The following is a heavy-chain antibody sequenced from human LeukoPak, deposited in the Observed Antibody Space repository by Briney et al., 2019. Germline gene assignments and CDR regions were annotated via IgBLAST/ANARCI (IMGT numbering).Heavy chain of an antibody. CDR3: ARSRDGYFYYYYGMDV. CDR1: GGSISSYY. CDR2: IYYSGST. D-gene: IGHD5-18*01. Sequence: PSETLSLTCTVSGGSISSYYWSWIRQPPGKGLEWIGYIYYSGSTNYNPSPKSRVTISVDTSKNQFSLKLSSVTAADTAVYYCARSRDGYFYYYYGMDVWGQGTTVTVSS. J-gene: IGHJ6*02. V-gene: IGHV4-59*08.